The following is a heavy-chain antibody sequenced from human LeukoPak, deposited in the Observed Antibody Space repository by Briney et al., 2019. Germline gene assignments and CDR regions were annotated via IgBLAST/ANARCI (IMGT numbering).Heavy chain of an antibody. CDR3: ARRGASPGTSVLPFDI. CDR1: GGSISCYY. D-gene: IGHD3-10*01. Sequence: PWETLSLTCTVSGGSISCYYWSWIRQPPGKGLEWIGYIYTSESTNYNPSLKSRVTISLDTSKNQFSLKLTSVTAADTAVYYCARRGASPGTSVLPFDIWGQGTMVTVSS. CDR2: IYTSEST. V-gene: IGHV4-4*09. J-gene: IGHJ3*02.